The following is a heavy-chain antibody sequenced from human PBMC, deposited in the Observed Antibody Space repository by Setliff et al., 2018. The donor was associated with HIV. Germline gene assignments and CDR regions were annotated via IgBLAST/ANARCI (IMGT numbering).Heavy chain of an antibody. D-gene: IGHD1-26*01. CDR2: IIPIFGTA. V-gene: IGHV1-69*05. Sequence: ASVKVSCKASGGTFSSYAISWVRQAPGQGLEWMGGIIPIFGTANYAQKFQGRVTITTDESTSTAYMELSSLRSEDTAVYYCARASYLNYGMDVWGQGTTVTVSS. J-gene: IGHJ6*02. CDR3: ARASYLNYGMDV. CDR1: GGTFSSYA.